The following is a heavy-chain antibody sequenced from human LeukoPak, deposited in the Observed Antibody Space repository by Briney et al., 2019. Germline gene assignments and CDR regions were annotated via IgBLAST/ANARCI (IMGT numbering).Heavy chain of an antibody. CDR1: GTTFTATI. V-gene: IGHV1-2*02. J-gene: IGHJ4*02. CDR2: INLNSGGT. CDR3: ARVGAERQQLVRFGQFDY. Sequence: ASVKVSCKASGTTFTATILNWLGQPLGQGLEWWGGINLNSGGTNYAQKFQGRVTITRDTSISTAYMELSRLRSDDTAVYYCARVGAERQQLVRFGQFDYWGQGTLVTVSS. D-gene: IGHD6-13*01.